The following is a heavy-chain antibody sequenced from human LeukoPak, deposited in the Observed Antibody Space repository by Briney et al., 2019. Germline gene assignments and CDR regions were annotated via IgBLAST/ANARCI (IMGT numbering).Heavy chain of an antibody. Sequence: NPSETLSLTCAVSGGSISSGGYSWSWIRQPPGKGLEWIGYIYYSGSTYYNPSLKSRVTISVDTSKNQFSLKLSSVTAADTAVYYCARAYGDYVDYWGQGTLVTVSS. CDR3: ARAYGDYVDY. V-gene: IGHV4-30-4*07. D-gene: IGHD4-17*01. CDR2: IYYSGST. CDR1: GGSISSGGYS. J-gene: IGHJ4*02.